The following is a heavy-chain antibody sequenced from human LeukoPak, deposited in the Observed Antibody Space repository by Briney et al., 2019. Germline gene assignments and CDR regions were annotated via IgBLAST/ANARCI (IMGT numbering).Heavy chain of an antibody. J-gene: IGHJ4*02. CDR2: INSDGRIT. CDR1: GFTFSDYW. V-gene: IGHV3-74*01. CDR3: AKDENYYDSTTPDY. Sequence: TGGSLRLSCAASGFTFSDYWMHWVRQASGKGLVGVSRINSDGRITSYADSVKGRFTISRDNSKNTPYLQMNSLRAEDTAVYYCAKDENYYDSTTPDYWGQGTLVTVSS. D-gene: IGHD3-22*01.